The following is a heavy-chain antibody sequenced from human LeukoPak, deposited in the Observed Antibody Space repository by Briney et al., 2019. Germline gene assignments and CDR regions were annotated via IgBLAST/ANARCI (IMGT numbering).Heavy chain of an antibody. D-gene: IGHD3-16*01. CDR2: IYPGDSGT. V-gene: IGHV5-51*01. CDR1: GYSFTTYW. CDR3: AIFDFLFGEIDNWFDP. J-gene: IGHJ5*02. Sequence: GESLKISCKGSGYSFTTYWIGWVRQMPGKGLEWMGIIYPGDSGTRYSPSFQGQVTISADRSISTAYLQWSSLKASDTAMYYCAIFDFLFGEIDNWFDPWGQGTQVTVSS.